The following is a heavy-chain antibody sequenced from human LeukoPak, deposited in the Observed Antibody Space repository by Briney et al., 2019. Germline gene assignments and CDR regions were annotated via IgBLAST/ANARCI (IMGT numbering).Heavy chain of an antibody. J-gene: IGHJ5*02. CDR1: GYTFTGYY. CDR3: ARGRPAVRRAEAIAMVRGVKSWFDP. CDR2: INPNSGGT. Sequence: ASVKVSCKASGYTFTGYYMHWVRQAPGQGLEWMGWINPNSGGTNYAQKFQGRVTMTRDTSISTAYMELSRLRSDDTAVYYCARGRPAVRRAEAIAMVRGVKSWFDPWGQGTLVTVSS. D-gene: IGHD3-10*01. V-gene: IGHV1-2*02.